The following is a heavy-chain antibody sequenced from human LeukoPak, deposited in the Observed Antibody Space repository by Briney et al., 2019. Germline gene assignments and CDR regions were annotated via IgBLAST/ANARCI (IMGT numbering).Heavy chain of an antibody. J-gene: IGHJ5*02. CDR1: GFTFSSYG. Sequence: PGGSLRLSCAASGFTFSSYGMHWVRQAPDKGLEWVAFIRYDGSYTSYADSVKGRLTISRDNSRNTLFLQMNNLRPEDTAAYYCTKDRGKYCSSISCFSNWFDPWGQGTLVTVSS. D-gene: IGHD2-2*01. CDR2: IRYDGSYT. V-gene: IGHV3-30*02. CDR3: TKDRGKYCSSISCFSNWFDP.